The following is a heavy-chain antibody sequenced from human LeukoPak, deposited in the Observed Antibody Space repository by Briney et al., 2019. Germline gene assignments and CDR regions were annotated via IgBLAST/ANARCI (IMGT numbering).Heavy chain of an antibody. J-gene: IGHJ4*02. D-gene: IGHD2-2*01. V-gene: IGHV3-21*05. CDR3: ARPYCSSTSCSPNYYDFWSAPTPDY. Sequence: GGSLRLSCAASGFTFSSYEMNWVRQAPGKGLEWVSYISSSSSYIYYADSVKGRFIISRDNAKNSLYLQMNSLRAEDTAVYYCARPYCSSTSCSPNYYDFWSAPTPDYWGQGTLVTVSS. CDR1: GFTFSSYE. CDR2: ISSSSSYI.